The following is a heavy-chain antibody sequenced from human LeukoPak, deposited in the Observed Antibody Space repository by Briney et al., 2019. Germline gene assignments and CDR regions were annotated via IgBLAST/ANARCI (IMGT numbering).Heavy chain of an antibody. Sequence: GGSLRLSCAASGFTFSSDWMNWVRQAPGKGMQWVANINQDGSKKYYVDSVKGRFTISRDNARNSLYLQMNSLRAEDTAVYYCARDPDILTGIAFDIWGQGTTVTVSS. CDR1: GFTFSSDW. J-gene: IGHJ3*02. V-gene: IGHV3-7*05. CDR3: ARDPDILTGIAFDI. CDR2: INQDGSKK. D-gene: IGHD3-9*01.